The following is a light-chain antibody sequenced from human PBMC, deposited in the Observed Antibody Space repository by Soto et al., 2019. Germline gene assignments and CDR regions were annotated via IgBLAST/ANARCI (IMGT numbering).Light chain of an antibody. CDR3: QQYDDLPFT. V-gene: IGKV1-33*01. Sequence: DIQMTQSPSSLSASVGDRVTITCQASQGITNYLNWYQHKPGKAPKLLIYDASNLETGVPSRFSGSGSGRDFTFTIISLQPADIATYYCQQYDDLPFTFVPGTKVDIK. J-gene: IGKJ3*01. CDR1: QGITNY. CDR2: DAS.